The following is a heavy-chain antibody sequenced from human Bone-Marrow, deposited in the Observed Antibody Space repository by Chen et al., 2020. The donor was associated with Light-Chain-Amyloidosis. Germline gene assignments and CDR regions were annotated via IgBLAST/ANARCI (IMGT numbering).Heavy chain of an antibody. Sequence: EVQLVESGGGVVQPGGSLRLSCAASGFSFDDYAMHWVRQAPGKGLEWVSLSSGDAASTDYADSVRGRFTLTGDNSQNSLYLHMNRLRTDHTALYYCTRVPSYRSGWSRWGQGTLVTVSS. V-gene: IGHV3-43*02. CDR1: GFSFDDYA. D-gene: IGHD6-19*01. CDR3: TRVPSYRSGWSR. J-gene: IGHJ4*02. CDR2: SSGDAAST.